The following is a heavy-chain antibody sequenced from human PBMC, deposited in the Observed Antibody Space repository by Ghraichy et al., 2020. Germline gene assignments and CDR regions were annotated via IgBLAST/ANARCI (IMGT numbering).Heavy chain of an antibody. CDR3: AKLPYYYDSSGSDY. D-gene: IGHD3-22*01. Sequence: GGSLRLSCAASGFTFSSYAMSWVRQAPGKGLEWVSAISGSGGSTYYADSVKGRLTISRDNSKNTLYLQMNSLRAEDTAVYYCAKLPYYYDSSGSDYWGQGTLVTVSS. V-gene: IGHV3-23*01. J-gene: IGHJ4*02. CDR2: ISGSGGST. CDR1: GFTFSSYA.